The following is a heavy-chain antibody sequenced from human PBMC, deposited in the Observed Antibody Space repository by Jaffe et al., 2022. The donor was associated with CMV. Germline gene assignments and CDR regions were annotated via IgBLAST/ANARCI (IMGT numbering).Heavy chain of an antibody. V-gene: IGHV3-48*03. Sequence: EVQLVESGGGLVQPGGSLRLSCAASGFTFSSYEMDWVRQAPGKGLEWVSYISSSSSTKYYADSVRGRFTISRDNAKNSLYLQMNSLRAEDTALYYCVRHAASDAFDIWGQGTMVTVSS. D-gene: IGHD2-15*01. CDR2: ISSSSSTK. CDR1: GFTFSSYE. J-gene: IGHJ3*02. CDR3: VRHAASDAFDI.